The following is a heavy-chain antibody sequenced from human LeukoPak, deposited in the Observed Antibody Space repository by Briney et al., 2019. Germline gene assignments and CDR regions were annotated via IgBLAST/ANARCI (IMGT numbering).Heavy chain of an antibody. CDR2: ISGSGGST. J-gene: IGHJ4*02. CDR1: GFTFSSYA. CDR3: AMIAAAEYGEYYFDY. D-gene: IGHD6-13*01. Sequence: GGSLRLSCAASGFTFSSYAMSWVRQAPGDGLEWVSAISGSGGSTYYADSVKGRFTISRDNSKNTLYLQMNSLRAEDTAVYYCAMIAAAEYGEYYFDYWGQGTLVTVSS. V-gene: IGHV3-23*01.